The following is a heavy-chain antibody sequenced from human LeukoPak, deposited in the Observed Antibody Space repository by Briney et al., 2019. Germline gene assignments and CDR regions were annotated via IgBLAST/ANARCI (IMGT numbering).Heavy chain of an antibody. Sequence: PSGTLSLTCTVSGGSISSYHWSWIRQPAGKGLEWIGRIYTSGSTNYNPSLKSRVTMSIDTSRNQFSLKLSSVTAADTAVYYCARARDCSSTSCSPGYYFDYWGQGTLVTVSS. D-gene: IGHD2-2*01. V-gene: IGHV4-4*07. CDR1: GGSISSYH. CDR2: IYTSGST. J-gene: IGHJ4*02. CDR3: ARARDCSSTSCSPGYYFDY.